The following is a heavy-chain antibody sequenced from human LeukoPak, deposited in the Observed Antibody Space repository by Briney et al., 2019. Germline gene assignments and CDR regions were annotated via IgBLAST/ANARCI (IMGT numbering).Heavy chain of an antibody. V-gene: IGHV4-4*02. Sequence: PSETLSLTCTVSGGSMSSSNWWCWVRQPPGKGLEWIGEIYHSGSTNYNPSLESRVTISTDKSKNQFSLRLSSVTAADTAVYYCAWDGLEHWGQGTLVTVSS. D-gene: IGHD1-26*01. J-gene: IGHJ1*01. CDR1: GGSMSSSNW. CDR3: AWDGLEH. CDR2: IYHSGST.